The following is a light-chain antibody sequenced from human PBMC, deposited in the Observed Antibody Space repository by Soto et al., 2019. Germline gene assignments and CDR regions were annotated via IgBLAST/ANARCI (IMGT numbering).Light chain of an antibody. CDR2: DAS. J-gene: IGKJ1*01. CDR1: QSVSSY. V-gene: IGKV3-20*01. CDR3: KQSGSSPST. Sequence: EIVMTQSPATLSLSPGERATLSCRASQSVSSYLAWYQQRPGQAPRLLIYDASNRATGIPARFSGSGSGTDWTLHLTRLEPEDFALXYXKQSGSSPSTFGQATKVDIK.